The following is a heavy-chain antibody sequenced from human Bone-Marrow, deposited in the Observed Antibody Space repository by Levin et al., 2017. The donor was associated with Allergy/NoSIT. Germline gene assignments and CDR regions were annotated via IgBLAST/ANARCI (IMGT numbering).Heavy chain of an antibody. CDR3: AKDLMTSIAPSWGYY. V-gene: IGHV3-30*18. Sequence: HPGGSLRLSCAASGFTFSRHGMHWVRQAPGKGLEWVAVISYDGSKRYYADSVKGRFTISRDTSKNTLYLQMNSLRAEDTAVYYCAKDLMTSIAPSWGYYWGQGTLVTVSS. CDR2: ISYDGSKR. CDR1: GFTFSRHG. D-gene: IGHD6-6*01. J-gene: IGHJ4*02.